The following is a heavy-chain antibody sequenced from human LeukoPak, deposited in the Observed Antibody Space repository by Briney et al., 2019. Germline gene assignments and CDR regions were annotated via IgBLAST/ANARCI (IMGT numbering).Heavy chain of an antibody. CDR3: AKATMIVRPYYMDV. CDR1: GFTFSSYA. Sequence: GGSLRLSCAASGFTFSSYAMSWVRQAPGKRLEWVSAISGSGGSTYYADSVKGRFTISRDNSKNTLYLQMNSLRAEDTAVYYCAKATMIVRPYYMDVWGKGTTVTVSS. D-gene: IGHD3-22*01. CDR2: ISGSGGST. J-gene: IGHJ6*03. V-gene: IGHV3-23*01.